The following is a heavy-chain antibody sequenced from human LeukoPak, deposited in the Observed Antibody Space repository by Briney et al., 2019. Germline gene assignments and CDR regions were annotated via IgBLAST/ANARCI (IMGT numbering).Heavy chain of an antibody. CDR1: GGSISSYY. J-gene: IGHJ5*02. D-gene: IGHD6-6*01. Sequence: ASETLSLTCTVSGGSISSYYWSWIRQPPGKGLEWIGYIYYSGSTNYNPSLKSRVTISVDTSKNQFSLKLSSVTAADTAVYYCARDPSYSSSVNWFDPWGQGTLVTVSS. CDR2: IYYSGST. V-gene: IGHV4-59*01. CDR3: ARDPSYSSSVNWFDP.